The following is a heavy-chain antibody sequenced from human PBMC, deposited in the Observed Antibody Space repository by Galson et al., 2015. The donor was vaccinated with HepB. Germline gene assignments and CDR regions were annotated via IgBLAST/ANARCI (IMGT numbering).Heavy chain of an antibody. Sequence: SETLSLTCAVYGGSFSGYYWSWIRQPPGKGLEWIGEINHSGSTNYNPSLKSRVTISVDTSKNQFSLKLSSVTAADTAVYYCARGLGPVAAPQYYFDYWGQGTLVTVSP. CDR3: ARGLGPVAAPQYYFDY. CDR2: INHSGST. V-gene: IGHV4-34*01. D-gene: IGHD6-19*01. CDR1: GGSFSGYY. J-gene: IGHJ4*02.